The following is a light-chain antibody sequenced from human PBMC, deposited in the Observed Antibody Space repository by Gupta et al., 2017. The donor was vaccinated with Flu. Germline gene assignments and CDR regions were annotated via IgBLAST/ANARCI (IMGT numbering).Light chain of an antibody. CDR3: QQYGSSPLT. J-gene: IGKJ4*01. Sequence: VLTQSPGTLSLSPGERATLSCRASQSVSSSYLAWYQQKPGQAPRLLIYGASSRATGIPDRFSGSGSGTDFTLTISRLEPEDFAVYYCQQYGSSPLTFGGGTKVEIK. CDR1: QSVSSSY. CDR2: GAS. V-gene: IGKV3-20*01.